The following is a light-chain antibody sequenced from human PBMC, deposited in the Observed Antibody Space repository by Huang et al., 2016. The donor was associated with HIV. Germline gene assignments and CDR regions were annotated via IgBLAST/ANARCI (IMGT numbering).Light chain of an antibody. CDR3: QQYGTSPPSLT. J-gene: IGKJ4*01. V-gene: IGKV3-20*01. CDR1: QSVSGTY. Sequence: EIVLTQSPGTLSLSPGGRATLSCRASQSVSGTYLAWYQQKPGQAPRLLIYGTSIRATGITDRFSGSGAATDFTLTISRLEPEDFAVYYCQQYGTSPPSLTFGGGTKVEIK. CDR2: GTS.